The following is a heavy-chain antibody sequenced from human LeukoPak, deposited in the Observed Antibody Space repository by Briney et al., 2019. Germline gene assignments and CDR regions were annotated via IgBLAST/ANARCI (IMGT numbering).Heavy chain of an antibody. J-gene: IGHJ6*03. CDR1: GYTFTSYG. Sequence: ASVKVSCKASGYTFTSYGISWVRQAPGQGLEWMGWISAYNGNTNYAQKLQGRVTMTTDTSTSTDYMELRSLRSDDTAVYYCAREAGSYYYYYYMDVWGKGTTVTVSS. CDR3: AREAGSYYYYYYMDV. CDR2: ISAYNGNT. D-gene: IGHD1-26*01. V-gene: IGHV1-18*01.